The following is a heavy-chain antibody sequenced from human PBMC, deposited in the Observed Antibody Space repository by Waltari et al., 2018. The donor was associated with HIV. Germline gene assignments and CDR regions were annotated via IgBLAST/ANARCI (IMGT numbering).Heavy chain of an antibody. CDR1: GFTFDDYT. D-gene: IGHD3-10*01. V-gene: IGHV3-9*01. J-gene: IGHJ5*02. CDR3: AKDRSGNYYTPWFDA. CDR2: MRWNGGGI. Sequence: EVKLVESGGGLDQPGRYLRLHCSASGFTFDDYTMTWLRQVPGEGLEGVSGMRWNGGGISYADSVKGRVTSSRDNSRNSLYLQRKSLSAEDTAMYDCAKDRSGNYYTPWFDAWGQGTLVTVSS.